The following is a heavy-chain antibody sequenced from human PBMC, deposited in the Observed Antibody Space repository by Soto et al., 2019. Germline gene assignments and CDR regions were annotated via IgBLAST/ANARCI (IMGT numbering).Heavy chain of an antibody. Sequence: GGSLRHSCTDSEFAYGDYAMSWFRQAPGKGLEWVGFIRSKAYGGTTEYAASVKGRFTISRDDSKSIAYLQMNSLKTEDTAVYYCTRVLGSSGWYGDYFDYWGQGTLVTSPQ. D-gene: IGHD6-19*01. V-gene: IGHV3-49*03. CDR2: IRSKAYGGTT. J-gene: IGHJ4*02. CDR1: EFAYGDYA. CDR3: TRVLGSSGWYGDYFDY.